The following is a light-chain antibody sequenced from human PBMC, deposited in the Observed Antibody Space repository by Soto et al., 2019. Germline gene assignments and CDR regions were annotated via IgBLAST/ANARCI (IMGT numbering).Light chain of an antibody. J-gene: IGKJ5*01. Sequence: EIVLTQAPGTLSLSPLEIATLSCRASQSVSSSYLAWYQQKPGQAPRLLIYGASSRPTGIPDRFSGSGSGTDFTLTISRLEPEDFAVYYCQQYGSSSTFGQGTRLEI. CDR3: QQYGSSST. CDR2: GAS. CDR1: QSVSSSY. V-gene: IGKV3-20*01.